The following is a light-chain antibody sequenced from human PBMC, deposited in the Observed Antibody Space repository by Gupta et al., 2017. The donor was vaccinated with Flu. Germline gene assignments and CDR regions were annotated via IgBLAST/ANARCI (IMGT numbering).Light chain of an antibody. J-gene: IGKJ1*01. CDR3: QQENRCPST. V-gene: IGKV1-17*01. CDR2: GAS. CDR1: QSIGND. Sequence: PSPLSASVGERVTLSCRASQSIGNDLGWYQQKPGKAPKLLISGASSMASGVPYRFSGSGFGTEFTLTISSLQSEDFAFYYCQQENRCPSTFGQGTXVEIK.